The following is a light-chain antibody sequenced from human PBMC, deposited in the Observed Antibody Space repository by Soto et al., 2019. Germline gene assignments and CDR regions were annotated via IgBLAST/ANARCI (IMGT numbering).Light chain of an antibody. V-gene: IGLV2-14*01. CDR1: SSGVGGYNY. CDR2: EVS. CDR3: SSFTSSNTLGV. Sequence: QSALTQPASVSGSPGQSITISCTGTSSGVGGYNYVSWYQQHPGKAPKLMIYEVSNWPSGVSNRFSGSKSGNAASLTISGLQAEDEADYYCSSFTSSNTLGVFGTGAKLTVL. J-gene: IGLJ1*01.